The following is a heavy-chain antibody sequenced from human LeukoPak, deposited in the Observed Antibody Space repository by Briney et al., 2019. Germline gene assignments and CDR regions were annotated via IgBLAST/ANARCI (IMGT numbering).Heavy chain of an antibody. CDR1: GGSISSGDYC. J-gene: IGHJ4*02. CDR3: ARVLTQDRTGTIPDATDY. D-gene: IGHD1-1*01. V-gene: IGHV4-30-4*08. CDR2: NYYRGST. Sequence: EPSQTLSLTCTVSGGSISSGDYCWSWHRQPPGKGLEGIRYNYYRGSTYYNPTLKTRVTISVATAKNTFSLKLSSVTAAQSAVYYCARVLTQDRTGTIPDATDYWGQRTLVSVSS.